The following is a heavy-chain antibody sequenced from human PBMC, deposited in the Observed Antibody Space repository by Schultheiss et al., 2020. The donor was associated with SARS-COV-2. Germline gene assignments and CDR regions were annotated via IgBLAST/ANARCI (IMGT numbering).Heavy chain of an antibody. J-gene: IGHJ4*02. CDR1: GFIFSSYE. D-gene: IGHD6-13*01. Sequence: GGSLRLSCAASGFIFSSYEMNWVRQAPGKGLEWVSGISWNSGSIGYADSVKGRFTISRDNAKNSLYLQMNSLRAEDTALYYCAKDGGSYSSSPQKWGQGTLVTVSS. V-gene: IGHV3-9*01. CDR3: AKDGGSYSSSPQK. CDR2: ISWNSGSI.